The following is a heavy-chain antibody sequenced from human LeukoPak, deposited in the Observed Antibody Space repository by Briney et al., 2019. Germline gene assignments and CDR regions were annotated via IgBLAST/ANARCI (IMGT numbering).Heavy chain of an antibody. CDR3: ARDLLAVGDN. V-gene: IGHV3-21*01. D-gene: IGHD1-26*01. CDR2: ISSSSSYI. Sequence: GGTLRLSCAASGFTFSSYSMNWVRQAPGQGLEWVSSISSSSSYIYYADSVKGRFTISRANAKNSLYLQRNRLRAEDTAVYYCARDLLAVGDNWGQGTLVTVSS. J-gene: IGHJ4*02. CDR1: GFTFSSYS.